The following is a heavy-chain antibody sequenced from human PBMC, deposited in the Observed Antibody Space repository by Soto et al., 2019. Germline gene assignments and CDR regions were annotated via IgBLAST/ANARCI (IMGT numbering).Heavy chain of an antibody. J-gene: IGHJ4*02. CDR2: INQDGNED. D-gene: IGHD1-1*01. V-gene: IGHV3-7*01. CDR1: GFTFSSYW. CDR3: ARTGDGHHDFLDY. Sequence: VHLEESGGGLVQPGGSLRLSCAASGFTFSSYWMNLVRQAPGQGLGWGANINQDGNEDNLLDSVKGRFTISRDNAKNSLFLQMNSLRVDDTAVYYCARTGDGHHDFLDYWGQGALVSVSS.